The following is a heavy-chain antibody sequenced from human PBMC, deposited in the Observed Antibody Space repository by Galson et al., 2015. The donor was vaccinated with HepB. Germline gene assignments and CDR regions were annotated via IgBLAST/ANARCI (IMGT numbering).Heavy chain of an antibody. CDR2: IWYDGSNK. D-gene: IGHD6-13*01. CDR3: ARDPHSSSWAWTYYYYYGMDV. J-gene: IGHJ6*02. CDR1: GFTFSSYG. Sequence: SLRLSCAASGFTFSSYGMHWVRQAPGKGLEWVAVIWYDGSNKYYADSVKGRFTISRDNSKNTLYLQMNSLRAEDTAVYYCARDPHSSSWAWTYYYYYGMDVWGQGTTVTVSS. V-gene: IGHV3-33*01.